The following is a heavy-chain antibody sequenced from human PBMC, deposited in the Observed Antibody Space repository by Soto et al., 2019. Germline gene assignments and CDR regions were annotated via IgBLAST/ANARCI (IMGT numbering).Heavy chain of an antibody. Sequence: QVQLHQWGAGLLKPSETLSLTCAVYGGSFSGYYWSWIRQPPGKGLEWIGEINHSGSTNYNPSLKGRVTISVDTSKNQFSLKLSSVTAADTAVYYCATSEDPTVTPGYWGQGTLVTVSS. CDR3: ATSEDPTVTPGY. J-gene: IGHJ4*02. CDR1: GGSFSGYY. D-gene: IGHD4-17*01. CDR2: INHSGST. V-gene: IGHV4-34*01.